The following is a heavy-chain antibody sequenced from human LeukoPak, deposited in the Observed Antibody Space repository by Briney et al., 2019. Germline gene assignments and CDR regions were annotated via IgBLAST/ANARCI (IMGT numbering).Heavy chain of an antibody. CDR1: GGSISSSGYY. CDR2: IYYNGNT. CDR3: ARGPDRVGAFDI. J-gene: IGHJ3*02. V-gene: IGHV4-39*01. Sequence: SETLSLTCTVSGGSISSSGYYLGWIRQPPGKGLEWIGNIYYNGNTYYNPSLKSRVTISVDTSKNQFSLKLNSVTAADTAVYYCARGPDRVGAFDIWGQGTMVTVSS.